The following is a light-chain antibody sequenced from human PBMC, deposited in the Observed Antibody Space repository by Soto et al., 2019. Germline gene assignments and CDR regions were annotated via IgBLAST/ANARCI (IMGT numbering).Light chain of an antibody. CDR1: QSISSN. CDR2: GAS. V-gene: IGKV3-15*01. J-gene: IGKJ4*01. CDR3: QQYYNRPPLT. Sequence: EIVMTQSPATLSVSPGERATLSCRASQSISSNLAAYHQKPGQAPRLLIYGASTRATGIPARFSGSGSGTEFTITISSLQSEDVAVYYCQQYYNRPPLTFGGGTKVEIK.